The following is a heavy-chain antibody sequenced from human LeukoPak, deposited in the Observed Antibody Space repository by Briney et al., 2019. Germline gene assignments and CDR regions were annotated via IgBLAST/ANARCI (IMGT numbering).Heavy chain of an antibody. CDR3: ARDRSSWGYYFDY. J-gene: IGHJ4*02. CDR2: IYYSGST. D-gene: IGHD6-19*01. Sequence: SETLSLTCTVSGGSISSYYWSWIRQPPGKGLEWIGYIYYSGSTNYNPSLRSRVTISVDTSKNQFSLKLSSVTAADTAVYYCARDRSSWGYYFDYWGQGTLVTVSS. CDR1: GGSISSYY. V-gene: IGHV4-59*12.